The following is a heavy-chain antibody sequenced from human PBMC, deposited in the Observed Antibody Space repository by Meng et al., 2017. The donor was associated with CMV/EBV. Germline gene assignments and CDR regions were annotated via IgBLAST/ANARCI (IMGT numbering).Heavy chain of an antibody. Sequence: GSLSLSCTVSGGSVSSGSYYWSWIRQPPGKGLEWIGYIYYSGSTNYNPSLKSRVTISVDTSKNQFSLKLSSVTAADTAVYYCARGWELQYWGQGTLVTVSS. V-gene: IGHV4-61*01. J-gene: IGHJ4*02. CDR2: IYYSGST. CDR1: GGSVSSGSYY. CDR3: ARGWELQY. D-gene: IGHD1-26*01.